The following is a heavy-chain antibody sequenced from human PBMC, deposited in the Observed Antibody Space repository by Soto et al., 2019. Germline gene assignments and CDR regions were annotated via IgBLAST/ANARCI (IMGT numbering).Heavy chain of an antibody. CDR3: ARLPLSRYSSGWFAPHFDY. D-gene: IGHD6-19*01. J-gene: IGHJ4*02. V-gene: IGHV4-39*01. CDR1: GGSISSSSYY. CDR2: IYYSGST. Sequence: SETLSLTCTVSGGSISSSSYYWGWIRQPPGKGLEWIGSIYYSGSTYYNPSLKSRVTISVDTSKNQFSLKLSSVTAADTAVYYCARLPLSRYSSGWFAPHFDYWGQGTLVTVSS.